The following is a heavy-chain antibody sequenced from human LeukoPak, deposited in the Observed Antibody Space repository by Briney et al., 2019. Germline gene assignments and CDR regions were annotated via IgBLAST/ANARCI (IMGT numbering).Heavy chain of an antibody. D-gene: IGHD6-19*01. V-gene: IGHV3-23*01. CDR2: ITDTGGTT. CDR1: GLTFSSYA. Sequence: GGSLRLSCEASGLTFSSYAMNWVRQAPGKGLEWVSGITDTGGTTDYADSVKGRFKISRDNSKNILYVQMNSLRDEDTAVYYCAKGEYGSGWPDWGQGTLVTVSS. J-gene: IGHJ4*02. CDR3: AKGEYGSGWPD.